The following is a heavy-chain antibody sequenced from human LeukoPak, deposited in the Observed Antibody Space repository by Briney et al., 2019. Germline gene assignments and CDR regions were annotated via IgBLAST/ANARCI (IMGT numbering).Heavy chain of an antibody. CDR3: ARDSST. V-gene: IGHV3-74*01. CDR1: GFTFSSYG. Sequence: GGSLRLSCAASGFTFSSYGMHWVRQAPGKGLEWVSRVNRDGTSTGYADSVKGRFTISRDNAKNTLYLQMNSLRVEDTAVYYCARDSSTWGQGTLVTVSS. J-gene: IGHJ5*02. CDR2: VNRDGTST. D-gene: IGHD2/OR15-2a*01.